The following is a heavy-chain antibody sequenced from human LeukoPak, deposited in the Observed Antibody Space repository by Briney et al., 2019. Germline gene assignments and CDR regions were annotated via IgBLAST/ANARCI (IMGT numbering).Heavy chain of an antibody. J-gene: IGHJ6*02. CDR1: GYTFGSYD. CDR3: ARDTYCGGDCYLANYYGMDV. Sequence: ASVKVSCKTSGYTFGSYDISWVRQAPGQGLEWMGWISAYNGNTNYAQKLQGRVTMTTDTSTSTAYMELRSLRSDDTAVYYCARDTYCGGDCYLANYYGMDVWGQGTTVTVFS. CDR2: ISAYNGNT. V-gene: IGHV1-18*04. D-gene: IGHD2-21*02.